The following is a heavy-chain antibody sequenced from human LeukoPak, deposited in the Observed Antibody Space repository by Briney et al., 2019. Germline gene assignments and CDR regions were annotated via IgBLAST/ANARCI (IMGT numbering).Heavy chain of an antibody. Sequence: PGGSLRLSCAASGFTFSNAWMSWVRQAPGKGLEWVSSISSSSSYIYYADSVKGRFTISRDNAKNSLYLQMNSLRAEDTAVYYCARGKYSSSWYKILDAFDIWGQGTMVTVSS. CDR1: GFTFSNAW. CDR2: ISSSSSYI. D-gene: IGHD6-13*01. J-gene: IGHJ3*02. V-gene: IGHV3-21*01. CDR3: ARGKYSSSWYKILDAFDI.